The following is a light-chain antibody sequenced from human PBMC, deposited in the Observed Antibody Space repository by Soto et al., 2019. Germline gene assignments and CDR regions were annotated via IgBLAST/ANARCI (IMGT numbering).Light chain of an antibody. CDR3: QQYGSYPLT. Sequence: EIVLTQSPGTLSLSPGEGATLSCRARQNFTSNYLAWYQQKAGQSPRLLIFGASNRAFGIPDRFSGSWSATDFTLTIDRLEPTDFAVYYRQQYGSYPLTFGGGTKVDIK. CDR1: QNFTSNY. V-gene: IGKV3-20*01. J-gene: IGKJ4*01. CDR2: GAS.